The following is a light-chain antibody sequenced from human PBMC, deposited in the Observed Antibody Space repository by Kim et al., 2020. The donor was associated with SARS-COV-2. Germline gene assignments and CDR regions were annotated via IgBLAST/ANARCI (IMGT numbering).Light chain of an antibody. CDR2: RNN. J-gene: IGLJ1*01. V-gene: IGLV10-54*01. CDR1: RNAVGNQG. CDR3: SAWDSSLNGYG. Sequence: QTATPTGSGNRNAVGNQGAAWLQQLQGHPRKLLSYRNNNRPSGISERLSASRSGNTASLTITGLQPEDESDYYCSAWDSSLNGYGFGTGTRVTVL.